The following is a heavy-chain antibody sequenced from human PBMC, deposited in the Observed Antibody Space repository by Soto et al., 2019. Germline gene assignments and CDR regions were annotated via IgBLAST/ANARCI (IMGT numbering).Heavy chain of an antibody. D-gene: IGHD2-2*01. CDR3: ARAIVVVPAAPFWFDP. J-gene: IGHJ5*02. CDR1: GYTFTSYD. Sequence: GASVKASCKASGYTFTSYDINWVRQDTGQGLEWMGRMNPNSGNTGYAQKFQGRVSMTRNTSISTAYMELSRLRSEDTAVYYCARAIVVVPAAPFWFDPWGLGTLVTVSS. CDR2: MNPNSGNT. V-gene: IGHV1-8*01.